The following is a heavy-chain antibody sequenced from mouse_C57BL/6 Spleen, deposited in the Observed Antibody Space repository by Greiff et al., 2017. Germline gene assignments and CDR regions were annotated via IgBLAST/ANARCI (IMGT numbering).Heavy chain of an antibody. D-gene: IGHD2-3*01. V-gene: IGHV1-81*01. CDR2: IYPRSGNT. Sequence: QVQLQQSGAELARPGASVKLSCKASGYTFTSYGISWVKQRPGQGLEWIGEIYPRSGNTYYNEKFKGKATLTADKSSSTAYMALRSLTSEDSAVDFGARFVGYSDFDYWGHGTTLTVSS. J-gene: IGHJ2*01. CDR1: GYTFTSYG. CDR3: ARFVGYSDFDY.